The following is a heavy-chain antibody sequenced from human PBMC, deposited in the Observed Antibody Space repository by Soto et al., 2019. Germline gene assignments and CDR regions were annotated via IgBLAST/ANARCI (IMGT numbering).Heavy chain of an antibody. CDR2: IYYSGTS. D-gene: IGHD5-12*01. CDR3: ASRVEGLYSGNDRYYFDY. Sequence: SETLSLTCSVSGGSLSTSSYYWGWIRQPPGKGLEWIGSIYYSGTSYHNPSLKSRVTISVDTSKNQFSLTLTSVTAADTAVYYCASRVEGLYSGNDRYYFDYWGQGTLVTVSS. V-gene: IGHV4-39*01. J-gene: IGHJ4*02. CDR1: GGSLSTSSYY.